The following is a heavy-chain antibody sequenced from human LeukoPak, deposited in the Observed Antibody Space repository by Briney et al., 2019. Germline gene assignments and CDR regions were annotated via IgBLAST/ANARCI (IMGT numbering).Heavy chain of an antibody. CDR1: GFTVGINC. D-gene: IGHD4-17*01. V-gene: IGHV3-66*01. CDR2: IYGGGNT. J-gene: IGHJ4*02. Sequence: GGSLRLSCAASGFTVGINCMSWVRQAPGKGLEWVSVIYGGGNTYYAESVKGRFTISRDSSKNTLYLQINTLRAEDTAVYYCARESTVGNFDYWGQGTLVTVSS. CDR3: ARESTVGNFDY.